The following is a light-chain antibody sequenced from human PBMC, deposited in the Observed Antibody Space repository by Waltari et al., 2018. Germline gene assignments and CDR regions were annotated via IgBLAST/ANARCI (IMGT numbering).Light chain of an antibody. CDR1: SSNIGAGFD. Sequence: QSVLTQPPSLSGAPGQRVTMYCTGSSSNIGAGFDVHWYQHLPGTAPKLLIFGNNNRPSGVPDRFSASKSGASASLAITGLQSEDEAVYYCQSYDSRLSVVVFGGGTKLTVL. CDR3: QSYDSRLSVVV. J-gene: IGLJ2*01. CDR2: GNN. V-gene: IGLV1-40*01.